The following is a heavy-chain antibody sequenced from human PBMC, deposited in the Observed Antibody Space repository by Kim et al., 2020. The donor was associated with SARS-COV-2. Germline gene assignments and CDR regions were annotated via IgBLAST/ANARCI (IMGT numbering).Heavy chain of an antibody. CDR3: ASSRRDGYLSLDY. Sequence: SETLSLTCTVSGGSVSSGSYYWSWIRQPPGKGLEWIGYIYYSGSTNYNPSLKSRVTISVDTSKNQFSLKLSSVTASDTAVYYCASSRRDGYLSLDYWGQGTLVTVSS. CDR1: GGSVSSGSYY. D-gene: IGHD5-12*01. CDR2: IYYSGST. J-gene: IGHJ4*02. V-gene: IGHV4-61*01.